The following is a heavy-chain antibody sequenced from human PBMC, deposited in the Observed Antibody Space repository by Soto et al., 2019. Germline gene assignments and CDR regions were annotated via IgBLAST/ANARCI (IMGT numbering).Heavy chain of an antibody. Sequence: GGSLRLSCAASGFTFSNCAMSWVRQAPGKGLEWVSSVSGGGGSRYYADSVRGRFTISRDNSKNTLYLQTNSLRAEDTAVYYCAKVDGSGTYNISPFDYWGKGTLVTVSS. V-gene: IGHV3-23*01. CDR1: GFTFSNCA. CDR2: VSGGGGSR. J-gene: IGHJ4*02. CDR3: AKVDGSGTYNISPFDY. D-gene: IGHD3-10*01.